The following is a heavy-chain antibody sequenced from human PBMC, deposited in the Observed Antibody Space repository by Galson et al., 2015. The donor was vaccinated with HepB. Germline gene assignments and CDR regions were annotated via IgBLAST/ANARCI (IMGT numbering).Heavy chain of an antibody. CDR1: GFSYDDHK. CDR3: SKESEIVVVPAASFGLDY. V-gene: IGHV3-43*01. J-gene: IGHJ4*02. CDR2: ISCDGGST. Sequence: SLRISCTAPGFSYDDHKMHWVRQSQGKGLEWVSLISCDGGSTYYADSEKGRYNISRDNSKNSLHLKMKSLKTEDTALYYCSKESEIVVVPAASFGLDYWGQGTLVTVSS. D-gene: IGHD2-2*01.